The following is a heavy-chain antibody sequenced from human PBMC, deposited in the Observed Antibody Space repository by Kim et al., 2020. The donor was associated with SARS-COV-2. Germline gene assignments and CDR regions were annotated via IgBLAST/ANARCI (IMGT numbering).Heavy chain of an antibody. Sequence: RFTISRDNSKNTLYLQMNSLRAEDTAVYYCAKDDGIMITFGGVIQTYFDYWGQGTLVTVSS. CDR3: AKDDGIMITFGGVIQTYFDY. D-gene: IGHD3-16*02. V-gene: IGHV3-30*02. J-gene: IGHJ4*02.